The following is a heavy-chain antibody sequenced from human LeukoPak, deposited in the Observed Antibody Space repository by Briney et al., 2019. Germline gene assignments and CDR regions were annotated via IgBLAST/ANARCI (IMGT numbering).Heavy chain of an antibody. Sequence: GGSLRLSXAASGFTFEDYGMSWVRQAPGKGLEWVSGINWNGGSTGYADSVKGRFTISRDDAKNSLYLQMNSLRAEDTALYYCARAPYYDILTGYYNYWGQGTLVTVSS. D-gene: IGHD3-9*01. CDR3: ARAPYYDILTGYYNY. J-gene: IGHJ4*02. CDR2: INWNGGST. CDR1: GFTFEDYG. V-gene: IGHV3-20*04.